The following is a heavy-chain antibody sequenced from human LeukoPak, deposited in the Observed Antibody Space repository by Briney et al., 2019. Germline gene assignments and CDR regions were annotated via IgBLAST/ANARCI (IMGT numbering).Heavy chain of an antibody. CDR1: GFTFRSYG. CDR2: IWNDSTQK. Sequence: GGSLRLSCAASGFTFRSYGMQWVRQAPGKGLEWVAVIWNDSTQKYYADSVKGRFTISKDNSRNALNLQMDSLRAEDTAVYYCARWGSGGLTLDYWGQGTLVTVSS. D-gene: IGHD3-10*01. CDR3: ARWGSGGLTLDY. J-gene: IGHJ4*02. V-gene: IGHV3-33*01.